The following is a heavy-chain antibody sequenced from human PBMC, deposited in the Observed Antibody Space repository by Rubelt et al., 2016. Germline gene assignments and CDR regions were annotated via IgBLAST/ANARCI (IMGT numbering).Heavy chain of an antibody. D-gene: IGHD4-17*01. V-gene: IGHV4-39*01. CDR2: IYYSGST. CDR1: GGSISSSSYY. CDR3: ARPTVTTGFDD. Sequence: QLQLQESGPGLVKPSETLSLTCTVSGGSISSSSYYWGWIRQPPGKGLEWIASIYYSGSTYYNPPLKSLVTIAVATSKNHSSLRLGSVTAADTAVYYCARPTVTTGFDDWGQGTLVTVSS. J-gene: IGHJ4*02.